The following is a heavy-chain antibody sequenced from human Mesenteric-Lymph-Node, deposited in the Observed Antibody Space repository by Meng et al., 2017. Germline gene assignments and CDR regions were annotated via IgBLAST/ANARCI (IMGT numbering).Heavy chain of an antibody. CDR3: ARDDGQRTVDY. CDR2: ISGSGGST. J-gene: IGHJ4*02. V-gene: IGHV3-23*01. Sequence: GESLKISCAASGFTFSSYAMSWVRQAPGKGLEWVSAISGSGGSTYYADSVKGRFTISRDNSKNTLYLEMNSLRVEDTAIYYCARDDGQRTVDYWGQGTLVTVSS. CDR1: GFTFSSYA. D-gene: IGHD1-1*01.